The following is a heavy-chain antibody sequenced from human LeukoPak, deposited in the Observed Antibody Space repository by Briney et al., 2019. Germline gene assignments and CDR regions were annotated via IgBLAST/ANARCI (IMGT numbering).Heavy chain of an antibody. V-gene: IGHV3-23*01. D-gene: IGHD2-2*01. CDR3: ARDPGKYQLLPDY. J-gene: IGHJ4*02. CDR2: ISGSGGST. CDR1: GFTFSSYA. Sequence: GGSLRLSCAASGFTFSSYAMTWVRQAPGKGLEWVSAISGSGGSTYYADSVKGRFTISRDNSKNTLYLQMNSLRAEDTAVYYCARDPGKYQLLPDYWGQGTLVTVSS.